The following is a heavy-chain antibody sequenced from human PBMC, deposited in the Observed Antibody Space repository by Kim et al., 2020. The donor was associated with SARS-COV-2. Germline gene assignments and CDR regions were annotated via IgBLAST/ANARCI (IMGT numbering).Heavy chain of an antibody. D-gene: IGHD3-22*01. J-gene: IGHJ4*02. CDR2: IKSKTDGGTT. CDR1: GFTFSNAW. V-gene: IGHV3-15*01. CDR3: TTELGGYYYDSSGSR. Sequence: GGSLRLSCAASGFTFSNAWMSWVRQAPGKGLEWVGRIKSKTDGGTTDYAAPVKGRFTISRDDSKNTLYLQMNSLKTEDTAVYYCTTELGGYYYDSSGSRWGQGTLVTVSS.